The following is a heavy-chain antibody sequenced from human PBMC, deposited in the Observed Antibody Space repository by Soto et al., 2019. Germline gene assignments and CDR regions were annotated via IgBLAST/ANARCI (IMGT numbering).Heavy chain of an antibody. V-gene: IGHV4-31*03. CDR2: IYYSGST. D-gene: IGHD1-26*01. J-gene: IGHJ5*02. Sequence: QVQLQESGPGLVKPSQTLSLTCTVSGGSISSGGYYWSWIRQHPGKGLEWIGYIYYSGSTYYNPSLRRRVTISVDTSKNQFSLKLSSVTAADTAVYYCARGELRFWFDPWGQGTLVTVSS. CDR3: ARGELRFWFDP. CDR1: GGSISSGGYY.